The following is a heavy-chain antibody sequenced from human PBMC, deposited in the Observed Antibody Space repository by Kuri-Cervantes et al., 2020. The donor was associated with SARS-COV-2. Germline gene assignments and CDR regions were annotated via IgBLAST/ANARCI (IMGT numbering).Heavy chain of an antibody. J-gene: IGHJ4*02. V-gene: IGHV4-39*01. Sequence: SETLSLTCTVSGGPISSSSYYWGWIRQPPGKGLEWIGSIYYSGSTYYNPSLKSRVTISVDTSKNQFSLKLSSVTAADTAVYYCARWNYDFWSGYYYPLIDYWGQGTLVTSPQ. CDR2: IYYSGST. CDR3: ARWNYDFWSGYYYPLIDY. D-gene: IGHD3-3*01. CDR1: GGPISSSSYY.